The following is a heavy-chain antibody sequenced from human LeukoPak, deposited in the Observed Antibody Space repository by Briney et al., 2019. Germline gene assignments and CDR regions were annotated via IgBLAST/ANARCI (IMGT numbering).Heavy chain of an antibody. CDR2: VNPSGGST. CDR1: GYTFTSYY. Sequence: ASVKVSCKASGYTFTSYYMHWVRQAPGQGLEWMGIVNPSGGSTSYAQKFQGRVTMTRDTSTSTVYMELSSLRSEDTAVYYCAGERTDYDFWSGYISLPFDYWGQGTLVTVSS. J-gene: IGHJ4*02. CDR3: AGERTDYDFWSGYISLPFDY. V-gene: IGHV1-46*01. D-gene: IGHD3-3*01.